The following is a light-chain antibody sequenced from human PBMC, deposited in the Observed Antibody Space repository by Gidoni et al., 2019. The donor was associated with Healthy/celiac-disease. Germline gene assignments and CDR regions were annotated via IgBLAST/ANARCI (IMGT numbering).Light chain of an antibody. CDR1: QSLLHSNGYNY. CDR3: MQALQTPYT. CDR2: LGS. V-gene: IGKV2-28*01. Sequence: IVMTQSPLSLPVTPGEPASISCRSSQSLLHSNGYNYLDWYLQKPGQSPQLLIYLGSNRASGVPDRFSGSVSGTDCTLKISRVEAEDVGVYYCMQALQTPYTFGQGTKLEIK. J-gene: IGKJ2*01.